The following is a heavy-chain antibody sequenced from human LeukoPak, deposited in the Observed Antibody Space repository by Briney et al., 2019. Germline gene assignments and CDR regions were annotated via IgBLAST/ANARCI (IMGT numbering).Heavy chain of an antibody. CDR1: GGSISSYY. D-gene: IGHD6-19*01. V-gene: IGHV4-4*07. Sequence: SETLSLTCTVSGGSISSYYWSWIRQPAGKGLEWIGRIYTSGSTNYNPSLKSRVTMSVDTSKNQFSLQLNSVTPEDTAVYYCASSSGPEAFDIWGQGTMVTVSS. J-gene: IGHJ3*02. CDR3: ASSSGPEAFDI. CDR2: IYTSGST.